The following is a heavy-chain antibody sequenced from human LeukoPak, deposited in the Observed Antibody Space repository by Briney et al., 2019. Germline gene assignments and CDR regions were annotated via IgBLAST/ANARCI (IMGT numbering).Heavy chain of an antibody. CDR1: GFTFSSYA. V-gene: IGHV3-13*01. D-gene: IGHD6-13*01. CDR3: ARGGPAAGRFDY. J-gene: IGHJ4*02. Sequence: TGGSLRLSCAASGFTFSSYAMSWVRQAPGKELEWVSGIGTAGEIYYPGSVKGRFTISRENAKNSLYLQMNSLRAEDTAVYYCARGGPAAGRFDYWGQGTLVTVSS. CDR2: IGTAGEI.